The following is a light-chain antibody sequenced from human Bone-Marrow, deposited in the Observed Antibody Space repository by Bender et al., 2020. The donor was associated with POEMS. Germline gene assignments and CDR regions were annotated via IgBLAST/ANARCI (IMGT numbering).Light chain of an antibody. CDR3: FSYTTTNTYV. CDR1: SSDVGGYNY. V-gene: IGLV2-14*03. J-gene: IGLJ1*01. CDR2: DVS. Sequence: QSALTQPASVSGSPGQSITISCTGSSSDVGGYNYVSWYQQHPDKAPKLMIYDVSHRPSGVSTRFSGSKSGNTASLTISGLQAEDEADYYCFSYTTTNTYVFGTGTRVTVL.